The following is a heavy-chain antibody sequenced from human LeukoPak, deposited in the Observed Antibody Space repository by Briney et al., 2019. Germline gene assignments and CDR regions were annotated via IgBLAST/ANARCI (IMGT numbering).Heavy chain of an antibody. J-gene: IGHJ3*02. CDR2: IYPGDSDT. V-gene: IGHV5-51*01. Sequence: GESLKISCKCSGYSFPSYWIGWVRQMPGKGPEWMGIIYPGDSDTRYSPSFQAQVTISADKSISTAYLQWSSLRASDTGMYYCARRRQPAAFDIWGQGTMVSVSS. CDR3: ARRRQPAAFDI. D-gene: IGHD6-13*01. CDR1: GYSFPSYW.